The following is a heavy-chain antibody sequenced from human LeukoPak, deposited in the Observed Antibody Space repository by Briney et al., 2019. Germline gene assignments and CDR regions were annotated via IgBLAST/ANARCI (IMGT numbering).Heavy chain of an antibody. V-gene: IGHV1-2*02. D-gene: IGHD6-13*01. CDR1: GYTFTGHY. CDR2: INPNSGGT. CDR3: ARDRPPQLVRPFDY. J-gene: IGHJ4*02. Sequence: ASVKVSCKASGYTFTGHYIHWVRQAPGQGLEWMGFINPNSGGTNYAQKFQGRVTMTRDTSVSTAYMELSRLRSDDTAVYYCARDRPPQLVRPFDYWGQGTLVTVSS.